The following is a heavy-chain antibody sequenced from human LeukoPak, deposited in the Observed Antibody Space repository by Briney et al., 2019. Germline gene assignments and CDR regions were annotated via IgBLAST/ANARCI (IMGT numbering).Heavy chain of an antibody. D-gene: IGHD2-15*01. V-gene: IGHV3-23*01. J-gene: IGHJ4*02. CDR2: ISGSGGST. CDR3: AEMGSYCSGGSCYPDY. CDR1: GFTFSSYA. Sequence: GGSLRLSCAASGFTFSSYAMSWVRQAPGKGLEWVSTISGSGGSTYYADSVKGRFTISRDNSKNTLYLQMNCLRADDTAVYYCAEMGSYCSGGSCYPDYWGQGTLVTASS.